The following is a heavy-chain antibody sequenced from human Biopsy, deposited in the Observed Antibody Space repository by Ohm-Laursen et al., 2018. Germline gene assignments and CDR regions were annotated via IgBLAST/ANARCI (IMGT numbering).Heavy chain of an antibody. CDR2: IFYRGST. V-gene: IGHV4-39*01. Sequence: SDTLSLTCPVSGGSISNNNYYWGWIRQPPGKGLEWIGSIFYRGSTHYKPSLKSRVNISVDTSKNQFSLKLNSVTAADTAEYYCARDYDTSGYYYVSWGQGTLVTVSS. D-gene: IGHD3-22*01. J-gene: IGHJ5*02. CDR1: GGSISNNNYY. CDR3: ARDYDTSGYYYVS.